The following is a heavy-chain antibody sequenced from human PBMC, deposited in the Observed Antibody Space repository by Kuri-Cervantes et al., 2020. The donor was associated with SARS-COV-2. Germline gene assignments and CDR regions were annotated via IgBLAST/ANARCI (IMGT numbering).Heavy chain of an antibody. CDR2: ISYDGSNK. V-gene: IGHV3-30-3*01. Sequence: GGSLRLSCAASGFTFSSYAMHWVRQAPGKGLEWVAVISYDGSNKYYADSVKGRFTISRDNSKNTLYLQMNSLRAEDTAVYYCARGPSITIFGVAYDYYMDVWGRGTTVTVSS. D-gene: IGHD3-3*01. CDR3: ARGPSITIFGVAYDYYMDV. CDR1: GFTFSSYA. J-gene: IGHJ6*03.